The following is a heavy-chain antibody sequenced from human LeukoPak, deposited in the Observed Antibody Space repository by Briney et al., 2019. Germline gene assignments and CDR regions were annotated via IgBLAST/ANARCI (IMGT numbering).Heavy chain of an antibody. CDR3: ARDPTPHNWNYPYYFDY. Sequence: GASVKVSCKASGYTFTSYGISWVRQAPGQGLEWMGWISAYNGNTNYAQKLQGRVTMTTDTSTSTAYMELRSLRSDDTAVYYCARDPTPHNWNYPYYFDYWGQGTLVTVSS. V-gene: IGHV1-18*01. J-gene: IGHJ4*02. CDR2: ISAYNGNT. D-gene: IGHD1-7*01. CDR1: GYTFTSYG.